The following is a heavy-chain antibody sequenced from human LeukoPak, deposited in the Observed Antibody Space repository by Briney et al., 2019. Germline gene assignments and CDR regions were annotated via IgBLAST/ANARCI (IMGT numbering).Heavy chain of an antibody. J-gene: IGHJ4*02. V-gene: IGHV4-59*12. CDR2: IYYSGYT. D-gene: IGHD3-22*01. CDR1: GGSISSYY. CDR3: AGRYYYDSSGSTH. Sequence: SETLSLTCTVSGGSISSYYWSWIRQPPGKGLEWIGYIYYSGYTNYNPSLKSRVTISVDTSKNQFSLKLSSVTAADTAVYYCAGRYYYDSSGSTHWGQGTLVTASS.